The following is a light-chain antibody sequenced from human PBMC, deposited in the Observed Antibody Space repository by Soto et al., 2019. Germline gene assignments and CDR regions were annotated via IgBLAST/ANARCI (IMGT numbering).Light chain of an antibody. CDR1: QSISSY. Sequence: ESVLTQSPATLSLSPGERATLSCRASQSISSYLAWYQHKPGQAPRLLIYDASNRATGIPARFIGSGSGTDFTLTINSLEPEDFAIYYCQQRTNWPLTFGPGTKVDIK. CDR2: DAS. J-gene: IGKJ3*01. CDR3: QQRTNWPLT. V-gene: IGKV3-11*01.